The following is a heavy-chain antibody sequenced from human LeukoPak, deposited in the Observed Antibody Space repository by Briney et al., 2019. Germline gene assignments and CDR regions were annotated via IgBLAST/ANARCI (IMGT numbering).Heavy chain of an antibody. Sequence: PSETRSLTCTVSGGSISSYYWSWIRQPPGKGLEWIGYIYYSGSTNYNPSLKSRVTISVDTSKNQFSLKLSSVTAADTAVYYCARAAVRGVVDYWGQGTLVTVSS. D-gene: IGHD3-10*01. CDR3: ARAAVRGVVDY. V-gene: IGHV4-59*01. CDR2: IYYSGST. CDR1: GGSISSYY. J-gene: IGHJ4*02.